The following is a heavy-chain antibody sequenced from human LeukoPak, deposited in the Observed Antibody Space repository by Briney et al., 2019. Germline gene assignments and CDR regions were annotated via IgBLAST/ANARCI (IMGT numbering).Heavy chain of an antibody. D-gene: IGHD3-10*01. CDR2: INWNGGST. CDR1: GFTFDDYA. V-gene: IGHV3-20*04. Sequence: GESLRLSCSVSGFTFDDYAINWVRQAPGKGLEWVSNINWNGGSTGYGDSVKGRFTISRDNAKNSVFLQMDSLRADDTALYYCARDMLLGDAVDMWGQGTMVIVSS. J-gene: IGHJ3*02. CDR3: ARDMLLGDAVDM.